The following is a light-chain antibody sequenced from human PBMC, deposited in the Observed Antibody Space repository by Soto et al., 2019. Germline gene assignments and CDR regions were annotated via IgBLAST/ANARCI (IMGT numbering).Light chain of an antibody. V-gene: IGLV2-14*01. CDR3: SSYTTSSTRV. J-gene: IGLJ1*01. CDR2: EVT. Sequence: QAVVTQPSSASGTPGQRVTISCTGSSSDIGIYKYVSWYQQHSGKVPKLIIYEVTNRPSGVSNRFSGSKSGNTASLTISGLQAEDEADYYCSSYTTSSTRVFGPGTKLTVL. CDR1: SSDIGIYKY.